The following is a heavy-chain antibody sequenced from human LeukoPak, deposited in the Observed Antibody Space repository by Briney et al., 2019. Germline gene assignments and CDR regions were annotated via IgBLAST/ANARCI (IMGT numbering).Heavy chain of an antibody. CDR2: MNPNSGNT. D-gene: IGHD3-22*01. V-gene: IGHV1-8*01. CDR3: ARRPSDSRGFDY. CDR1: GYTFTSYD. Sequence: ASVKVSCKASGYTFTSYDINWVRQATGQGLEWMGWMNPNSGNTGYAQKFQGRVIMTRNTSISTAYMELSSLRSEDRAVYYCARRPSDSRGFDYWGQGTLVTVSS. J-gene: IGHJ4*02.